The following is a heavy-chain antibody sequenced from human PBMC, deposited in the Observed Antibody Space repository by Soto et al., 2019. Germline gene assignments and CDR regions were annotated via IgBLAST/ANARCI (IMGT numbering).Heavy chain of an antibody. CDR1: GFTFSDYY. D-gene: IGHD3-22*01. Sequence: GGSLRLSCASSGFTFSDYYMSWIRQAPGKGLEWVAYISAGGSDIYYGDSVKGRFTVSRDNTKKSLYLQMSNLRADDTAIYYCASLPQGYYDRSGRLVDYWGHGTLVTVSS. CDR3: ASLPQGYYDRSGRLVDY. J-gene: IGHJ4*01. V-gene: IGHV3-11*01. CDR2: ISAGGSDI.